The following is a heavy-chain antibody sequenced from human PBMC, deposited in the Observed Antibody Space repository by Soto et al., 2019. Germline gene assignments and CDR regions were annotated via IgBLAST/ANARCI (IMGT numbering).Heavy chain of an antibody. CDR3: ARDRVAAGDYYFDY. J-gene: IGHJ4*02. CDR1: GGSISSGGYY. Sequence: PSETLSLTCTVSGGSISSGGYYWSWIRQHPGRGLEWIGYIYYSGSTYYNPSLKSRVTISVDTSKNQFSLKLSSVTAADTAVYYCARDRVAAGDYYFDYWGQGTLVTVSS. D-gene: IGHD6-25*01. V-gene: IGHV4-31*03. CDR2: IYYSGST.